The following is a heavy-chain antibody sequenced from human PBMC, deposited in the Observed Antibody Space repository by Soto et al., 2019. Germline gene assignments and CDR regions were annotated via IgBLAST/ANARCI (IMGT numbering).Heavy chain of an antibody. J-gene: IGHJ4*02. D-gene: IGHD2-21*02. V-gene: IGHV3-15*01. CDR3: TLHVVVVTSIHNYFNY. CDR1: GFTFANAW. CDR2: IKSKTDGEAT. Sequence: LRLSCAASGFTFANAWMSWVRQAPGKGLEWVGRIKSKTDGEATDYAAPVKGRFSISRDDSKNTMFLQMNSLQIEDTAIYYCTLHVVVVTSIHNYFNYWGQGTRVTVSS.